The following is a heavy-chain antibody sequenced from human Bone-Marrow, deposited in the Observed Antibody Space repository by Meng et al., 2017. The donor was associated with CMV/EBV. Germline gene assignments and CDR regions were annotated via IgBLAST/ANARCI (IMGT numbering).Heavy chain of an antibody. CDR3: ARGRSQFEY. J-gene: IGHJ4*02. CDR1: GGSISSSSYY. V-gene: IGHV4-39*01. CDR2: IYYSGST. Sequence: SETLSLSCTVPGGSISSSSYYWGWIRQPPGKGLEWIGSIYYSGSTYYNPSLKSRVTISVDTSKNQFSLKLSSVTAADTAVYYCARGRSQFEYWSQKRLVTVSS.